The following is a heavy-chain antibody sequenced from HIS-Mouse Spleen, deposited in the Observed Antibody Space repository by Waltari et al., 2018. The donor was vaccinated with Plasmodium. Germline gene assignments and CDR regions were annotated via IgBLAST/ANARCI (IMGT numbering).Heavy chain of an antibody. CDR1: GFTCSSYS. D-gene: IGHD6-13*01. J-gene: IGHJ2*01. CDR3: ASSWYWYFDL. Sequence: EVQLVVSGGGLVTPGGSLRLSCAASGFTCSSYSMNWVRQAPGKGLEWVANIKQDGSEKYYVDSVKGRFTISRDNAKNSLYLQMNSLRAEDTAVYYCASSWYWYFDLWGRGTLVTVSS. V-gene: IGHV3-7*01. CDR2: IKQDGSEK.